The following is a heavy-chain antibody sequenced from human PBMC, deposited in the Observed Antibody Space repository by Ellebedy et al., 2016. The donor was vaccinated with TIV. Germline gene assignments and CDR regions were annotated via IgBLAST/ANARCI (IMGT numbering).Heavy chain of an antibody. J-gene: IGHJ4*02. Sequence: GGSLRLSXVVSGITFSSYTMNWVRQAPGKGLGWVSSISSDENYIYYRDSLKGRFTISRDNAKNSLYLQMNSLRAEDTAVYYCATYPVSYYFDGPFEYWGLGALVTVSS. D-gene: IGHD3-22*01. V-gene: IGHV3-21*01. CDR2: ISSDENYI. CDR1: GITFSSYT. CDR3: ATYPVSYYFDGPFEY.